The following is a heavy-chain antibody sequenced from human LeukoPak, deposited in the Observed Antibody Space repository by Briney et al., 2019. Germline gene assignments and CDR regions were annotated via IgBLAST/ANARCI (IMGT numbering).Heavy chain of an antibody. CDR2: FSSRSGSI. Sequence: NPGGSLRLSCAASGFTFSRYSMNWVRQAPGKGLEWVSSFSSRSGSIYYADSVKGRFTISRDNAKNLLYLQMNGLRAEDTAVYYCARGSNCDYWGQGTLVTVSS. V-gene: IGHV3-21*01. CDR1: GFTFSRYS. D-gene: IGHD4-11*01. CDR3: ARGSNCDY. J-gene: IGHJ4*02.